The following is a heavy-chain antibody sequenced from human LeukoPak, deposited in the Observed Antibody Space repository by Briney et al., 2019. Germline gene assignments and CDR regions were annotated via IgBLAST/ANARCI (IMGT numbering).Heavy chain of an antibody. Sequence: ASVKVSCKASGYTFTSYDINWVRQATGQGLEWMGWMNPNSGNTGYAQKFQGRVTMTRNTSISTACMELSSLRSEDTAVYYCARWRTIFGVVSEDYYYYGMDVWGQGTTVTVSS. V-gene: IGHV1-8*01. J-gene: IGHJ6*02. CDR3: ARWRTIFGVVSEDYYYYGMDV. CDR2: MNPNSGNT. CDR1: GYTFTSYD. D-gene: IGHD3-3*01.